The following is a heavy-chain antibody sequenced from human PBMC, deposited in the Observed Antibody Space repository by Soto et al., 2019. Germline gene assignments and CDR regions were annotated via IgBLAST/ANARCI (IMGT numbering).Heavy chain of an antibody. CDR3: AKGGSGSYPNAFDI. CDR1: GGSISSSSYY. CDR2: IYYSGST. J-gene: IGHJ3*02. D-gene: IGHD3-10*01. Sequence: SETLSLTCTVSGGSISSSSYYWGWIRQPPGKGLEWIGSIYYSGSTYYNPSLKSRVTVSVDMSKNQFSLKLSSVTAADTAVYYCAKGGSGSYPNAFDIWGQGKMDTVSS. V-gene: IGHV4-39*01.